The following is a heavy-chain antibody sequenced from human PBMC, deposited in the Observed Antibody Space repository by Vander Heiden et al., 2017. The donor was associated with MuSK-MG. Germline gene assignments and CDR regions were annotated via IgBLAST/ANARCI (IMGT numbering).Heavy chain of an antibody. V-gene: IGHV1-69*01. CDR2: IIPIFGTA. Sequence: QVQLVQSGAEVKKPGSSVKVSCKASGGTFSSYAISWVRQAPGQGLEWMGGIIPIFGTANYAQKFQGRVTITADESTSTAYMELSSLRSEDTAVYYCASTSDRVKLEDDAFDIWGQGTMVTVSS. CDR3: ASTSDRVKLEDDAFDI. J-gene: IGHJ3*02. CDR1: GGTFSSYA. D-gene: IGHD1-1*01.